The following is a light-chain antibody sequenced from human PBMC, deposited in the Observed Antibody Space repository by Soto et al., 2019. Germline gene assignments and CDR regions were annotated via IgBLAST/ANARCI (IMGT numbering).Light chain of an antibody. CDR1: SSDVGSYNY. CDR2: EVS. J-gene: IGLJ1*01. Sequence: QSAPTQPASVSGSPGQSITISCAGTSSDVGSYNYVSWYQQHPGKAPKLMIYEVSNRPSGVTSRFSGSKSGNTASLTISGLQAEDEADHYCSSYTSSSTLFGTGTKVTVL. CDR3: SSYTSSSTL. V-gene: IGLV2-14*01.